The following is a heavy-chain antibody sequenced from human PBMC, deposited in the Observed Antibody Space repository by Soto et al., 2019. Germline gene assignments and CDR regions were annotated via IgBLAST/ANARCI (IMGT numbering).Heavy chain of an antibody. CDR3: ARSGGLDYGDYVGLGAVVFNNYYYYYYMDV. CDR2: ISSNGVGT. Sequence: GGSLRLSCAASGFTLSGYAMDWVRQAPGKGLEYVSGISSNGVGTYYANSVQGRFTISRDNSKNTVYLQMGSLRPEDMAVYYCARSGGLDYGDYVGLGAVVFNNYYYYYYMDVWGKGTTVTVSS. CDR1: GFTLSGYA. V-gene: IGHV3-64*01. J-gene: IGHJ6*03. D-gene: IGHD4-17*01.